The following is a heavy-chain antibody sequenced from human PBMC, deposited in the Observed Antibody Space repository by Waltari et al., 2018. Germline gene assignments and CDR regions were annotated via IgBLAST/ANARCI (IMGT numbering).Heavy chain of an antibody. Sequence: QLQQWGAGLLKPSETLSLTCVVYGGSFRGYGGSFRGYYWSWIRQPPGKGREWIGELNHTGSTNYRPSLKSRVTMSVDASKNQLSLELSSVTAADTAMYYCSLDVWPRPADGALDIWGQGTMVTVSS. CDR3: SLDVWPRPADGALDI. J-gene: IGHJ3*02. CDR1: GGSFRGYGGSFRGYY. V-gene: IGHV4-39*07. CDR2: LNHTGST. D-gene: IGHD2-8*01.